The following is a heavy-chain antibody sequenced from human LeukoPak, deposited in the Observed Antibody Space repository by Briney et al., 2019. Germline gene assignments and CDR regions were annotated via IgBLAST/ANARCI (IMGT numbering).Heavy chain of an antibody. D-gene: IGHD1-1*01. CDR2: ISAGVINT. CDR1: GITFSSYA. J-gene: IGHJ4*02. Sequence: GGSLRLSCVASGITFSSYAMSWVRQVPGKGLEWVSAISAGVINTYYADSVKGRFTISRDSSKNTLFLQMNGLRAEDTAIYYCAKHAGNAVAGRYSDYWGQGTLVTVSS. CDR3: AKHAGNAVAGRYSDY. V-gene: IGHV3-23*01.